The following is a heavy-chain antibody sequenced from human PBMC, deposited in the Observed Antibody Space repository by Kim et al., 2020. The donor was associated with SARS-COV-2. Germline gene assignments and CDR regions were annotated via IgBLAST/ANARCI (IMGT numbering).Heavy chain of an antibody. CDR3: ARRRGMPGATTPFLFDY. V-gene: IGHV4-59*08. D-gene: IGHD1-26*01. J-gene: IGHJ4*01. CDR1: GGSISSYY. Sequence: SETLSLTCTVSGGSISSYYWSWIRQPPGKGLEWIGYIYYSGSTNYNPSLKSRVTISVDTSKNQFSLKLSSVTAADTAVYYCARRRGMPGATTPFLFDYWG. CDR2: IYYSGST.